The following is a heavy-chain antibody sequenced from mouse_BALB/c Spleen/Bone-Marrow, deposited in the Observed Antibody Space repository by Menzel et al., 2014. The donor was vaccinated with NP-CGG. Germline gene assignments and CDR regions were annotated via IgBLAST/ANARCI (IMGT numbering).Heavy chain of an antibody. D-gene: IGHD3-2*01. Sequence: VKLVESGAELVRPGTSVKVSCKASGYAFXDYLIEWVKQRPGQGLEWIGVINPGSGGANYNEKFKGKATLTADKSSSTAYMQLSSLTSDDSAVYFCAREWTARAVDYWGQGTTLTVSS. CDR3: AREWTARAVDY. CDR2: INPGSGGA. V-gene: IGHV1-54*01. CDR1: GYAFXDYL. J-gene: IGHJ2*01.